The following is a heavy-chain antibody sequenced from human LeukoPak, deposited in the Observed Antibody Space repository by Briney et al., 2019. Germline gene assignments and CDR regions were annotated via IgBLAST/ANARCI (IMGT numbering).Heavy chain of an antibody. D-gene: IGHD4-17*01. CDR1: GFTFSDYY. CDR2: ISSSGSTI. J-gene: IGHJ6*02. CDR3: ARVRPVTKTHYCYYGMDV. Sequence: PGGSLRLSCAASGFTFSDYYMSWIRQAPGKGLEWISYISSSGSTIYYADSVKGRFTISRDNAKNSLYLQMNSLRAEDTAVYYCARVRPVTKTHYCYYGMDVWGQGTTVTVSS. V-gene: IGHV3-11*01.